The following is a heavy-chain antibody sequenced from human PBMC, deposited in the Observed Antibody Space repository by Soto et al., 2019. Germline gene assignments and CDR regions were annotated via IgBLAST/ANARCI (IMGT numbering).Heavy chain of an antibody. V-gene: IGHV1-18*01. CDR3: GRDTRRPLRVPGSDAFEI. CDR2: SSAYNGNT. D-gene: IGHD5-12*01. CDR1: GYTFTSYG. Sequence: ASVKVSCKASGYTFTSYGISWVRQAPGQGLEWMGWSSAYNGNTNYAQKLQGRVTMNTDTSTSTAYMELRSLRSDETAVYYCGRDTRRPLRVPGSDAFEISGQGTRVTV. J-gene: IGHJ3*02.